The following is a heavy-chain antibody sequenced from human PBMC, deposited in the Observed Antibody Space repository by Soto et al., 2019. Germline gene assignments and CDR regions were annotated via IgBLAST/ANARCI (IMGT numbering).Heavy chain of an antibody. CDR2: IVVGSGNT. V-gene: IGHV1-58*01. D-gene: IGHD5-18*01. Sequence: QMQLVQSGPEVKKPGTSVKVSCKASGFTFTSSAVPWVRQARGQRLEWIGWIVVGSGNTNYAQKFQERVTITRDMSTSTAYGELSSLRSEDRAVYYCAAGRGYSYYYYGMDVWGQGTTVTVSS. CDR1: GFTFTSSA. CDR3: AAGRGYSYYYYGMDV. J-gene: IGHJ6*02.